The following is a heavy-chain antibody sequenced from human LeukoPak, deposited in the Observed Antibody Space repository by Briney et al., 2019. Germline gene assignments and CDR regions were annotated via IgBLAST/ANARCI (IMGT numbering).Heavy chain of an antibody. J-gene: IGHJ5*02. V-gene: IGHV4-34*01. Sequence: SETLSLTCAVYGGSCDDYYCSWIRQPPWKGLEWIGEVHPHGILYYNSSLLSRVTISIDTSKTQFSLRLTSVTASDTAFYYCARGRDRSKAGDLWGQGSLVTVSS. D-gene: IGHD5-24*01. CDR2: VHPHGIL. CDR3: ARGRDRSKAGDL. CDR1: GGSCDDYY.